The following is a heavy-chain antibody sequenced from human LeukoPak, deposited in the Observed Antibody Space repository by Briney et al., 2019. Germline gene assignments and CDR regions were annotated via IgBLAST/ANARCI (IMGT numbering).Heavy chain of an antibody. CDR3: ARNMVRGYEDAFDI. CDR1: GFTFINYW. Sequence: GGSLRLSCAASGFTFINYWMSWVRQAPGKGLEWVGNINQDGSEKYYGDSVKDRFTISRDNAKNSLYLQMNSLRAEDTAVYYCARNMVRGYEDAFDIWGQGTMVTVSS. CDR2: INQDGSEK. D-gene: IGHD3-10*01. J-gene: IGHJ3*02. V-gene: IGHV3-7*01.